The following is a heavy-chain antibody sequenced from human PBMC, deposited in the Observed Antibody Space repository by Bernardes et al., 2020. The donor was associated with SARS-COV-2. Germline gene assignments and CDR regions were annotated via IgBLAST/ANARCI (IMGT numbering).Heavy chain of an antibody. J-gene: IGHJ3*02. Sequence: GGSLRLSCAASGFTFSSYWMTWVRQAPGKGLEWVANIRHDGSEKYYVDSVKGRFTIFRDNAENTLFLQMNSLRAEDTAVYYCARGGVKWLQFWAFDIWGQGTMVSVSS. CDR1: GFTFSSYW. V-gene: IGHV3-7*03. CDR2: IRHDGSEK. CDR3: ARGGVKWLQFWAFDI. D-gene: IGHD3-3*02.